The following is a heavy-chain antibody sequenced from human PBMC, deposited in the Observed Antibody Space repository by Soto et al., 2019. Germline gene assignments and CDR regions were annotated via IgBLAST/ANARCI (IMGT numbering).Heavy chain of an antibody. V-gene: IGHV4-30-4*01. D-gene: IGHD2-15*01. CDR2: IYYSGST. CDR1: GGSISSGDYY. Sequence: PSETLSLTCTDSGGSISSGDYYWSWIRQAPGKGLEWIGYIYYSGSTYYNPSLKSRVTISVDTSKNQFSLKLSSVTAADTAVYYCARAGLTSDCSGGSCYLYDAFDIWGQGTMVTVSS. CDR3: ARAGLTSDCSGGSCYLYDAFDI. J-gene: IGHJ3*02.